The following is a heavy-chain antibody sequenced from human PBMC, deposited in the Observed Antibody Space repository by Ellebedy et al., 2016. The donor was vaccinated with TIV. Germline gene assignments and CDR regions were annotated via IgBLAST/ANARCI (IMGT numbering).Heavy chain of an antibody. CDR1: GFTFSSYA. CDR2: ISGSASNT. D-gene: IGHD1-26*01. CDR3: ARDLLVGGKWFEFLDY. J-gene: IGHJ4*02. V-gene: IGHV3-23*01. Sequence: GESLKISCSVSGFTFSSYAMSWVRQAPGKGLEWVSAISGSASNTYYADSVKGRFTISRDNSKNTLYLQMNSLRADDTAVYYCARDLLVGGKWFEFLDYWGQGTLVTVSS.